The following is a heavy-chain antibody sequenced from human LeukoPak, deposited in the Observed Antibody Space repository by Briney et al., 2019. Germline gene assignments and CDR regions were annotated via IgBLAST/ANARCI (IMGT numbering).Heavy chain of an antibody. V-gene: IGHV3-30*03. CDR3: ARDVGY. CDR1: GFTFSSYG. J-gene: IGHJ4*02. Sequence: GGSLRLSCAASGFTFSSYGMHWVRQAPGKGLEWVAVISYDGSNKYYADSVKGRFTISRDNSKNTLYLQMNSLRADDTAVYYCARDVGYWGQGTLVTVSS. CDR2: ISYDGSNK.